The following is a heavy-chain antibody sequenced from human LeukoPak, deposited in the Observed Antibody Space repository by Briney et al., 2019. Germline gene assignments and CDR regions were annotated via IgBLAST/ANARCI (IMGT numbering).Heavy chain of an antibody. CDR2: ISYDGSNK. CDR3: AKDDREPSDY. D-gene: IGHD1-26*01. J-gene: IGHJ4*02. Sequence: PGGSLRLSCAASGFTFSSYGMHWVRQAPGKGLEWVAVISYDGSNKYYADSVKGRFTISRDNSKNTLYLQMNSLRAEDTAVYYCAKDDREPSDYWGQGTLVTVSS. V-gene: IGHV3-30*18. CDR1: GFTFSSYG.